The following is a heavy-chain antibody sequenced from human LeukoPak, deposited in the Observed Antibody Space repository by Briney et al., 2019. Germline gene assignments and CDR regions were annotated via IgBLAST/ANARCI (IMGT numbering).Heavy chain of an antibody. Sequence: PSETLSLTCIVSGASISSSTYFWGRIRQPPGKGLEWIGNIYYSGSTSYNPSLRSPVTMSVDTSKNQFSLNLSSVTAADTAVYYCARLSKGRYFDWIFDYWGQGTLVTVSS. CDR1: GASISSSTYF. CDR2: IYYSGST. CDR3: ARLSKGRYFDWIFDY. D-gene: IGHD3-9*01. J-gene: IGHJ4*02. V-gene: IGHV4-39*01.